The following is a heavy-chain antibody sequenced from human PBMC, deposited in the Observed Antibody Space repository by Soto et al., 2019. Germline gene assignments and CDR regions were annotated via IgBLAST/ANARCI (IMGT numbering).Heavy chain of an antibody. V-gene: IGHV6-1*01. D-gene: IGHD6-19*01. CDR2: TYYRSNWYT. CDR1: GDSVTSTSTA. Sequence: QTLSLTCAISGDSVTSTSTAWSWIRQSPSRGLEWLGRTYYRSNWYTDYAVSVKSRITISPDTSKNQFSLQLNSVTPEDTAVYYCARGSYYSGWVWGQGTLVTVSS. J-gene: IGHJ4*02. CDR3: ARGSYYSGWV.